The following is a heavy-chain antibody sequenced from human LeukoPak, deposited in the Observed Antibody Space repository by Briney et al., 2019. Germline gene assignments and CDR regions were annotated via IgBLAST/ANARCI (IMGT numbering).Heavy chain of an antibody. CDR1: GFTFSSSY. Sequence: PGGSLRLSRAASGFTFSSSYMGWVRQAPGKGLEWVSEISGSGEVTFYPDSVAGRFTISRDNSKGTLFMQMNSLRVEDTAVYYCAKELQGGRTFEYWGQGTLVTVSS. D-gene: IGHD1-1*01. V-gene: IGHV3-23*01. J-gene: IGHJ4*02. CDR3: AKELQGGRTFEY. CDR2: ISGSGEVT.